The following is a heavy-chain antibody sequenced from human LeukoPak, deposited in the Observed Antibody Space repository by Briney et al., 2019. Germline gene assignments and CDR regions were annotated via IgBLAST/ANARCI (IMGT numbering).Heavy chain of an antibody. D-gene: IGHD6-19*01. Sequence: GGSLRLSCAASGFTFSSYWMSWVRQAPGKGLEWVANIKQDGSEKYYVDSVKDRFTISRDNAKNSLYLQMNSLRAEDTAVYYCARGSSGWYSGYYYYGMDVWGQGTTVTVSS. CDR3: ARGSSGWYSGYYYYGMDV. V-gene: IGHV3-7*01. CDR2: IKQDGSEK. CDR1: GFTFSSYW. J-gene: IGHJ6*02.